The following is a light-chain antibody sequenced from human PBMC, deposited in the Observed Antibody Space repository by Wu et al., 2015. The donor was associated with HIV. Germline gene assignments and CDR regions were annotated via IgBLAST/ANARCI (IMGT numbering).Light chain of an antibody. Sequence: DIQMTQSPSSLSASVGDTVTITCRASQNIRTYLSWFQQKPGKAPQLLIYAASVLQSGVPSRFSGGGSGTEFTLTISRLQPEDFASYYCQQTYDTPRSFGQGTKV. J-gene: IGKJ1*01. CDR2: AAS. CDR1: QNIRTY. V-gene: IGKV1-39*01. CDR3: QQTYDTPRS.